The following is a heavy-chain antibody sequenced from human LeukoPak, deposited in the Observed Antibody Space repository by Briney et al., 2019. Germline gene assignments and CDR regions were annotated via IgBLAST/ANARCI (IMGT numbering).Heavy chain of an antibody. J-gene: IGHJ4*02. V-gene: IGHV1-18*01. CDR1: GYTXSNYA. D-gene: IGHD6-6*01. CDR2: ISTYNGNT. CDR3: ARAWGEDIAARPYYFDY. Sequence: ASVKVSCKASGYTXSNYAISWVRQAPGQGLEWMGWISTYNGNTNYAPKLQGRVTMTTDTSTRAAYMELRSLRSDDTAVYYCARAWGEDIAARPYYFDYWGQGSLVTVSS.